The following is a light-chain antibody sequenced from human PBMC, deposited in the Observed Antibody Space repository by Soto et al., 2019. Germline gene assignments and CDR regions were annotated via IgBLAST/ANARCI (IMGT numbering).Light chain of an antibody. CDR2: AAS. CDR1: HVISNY. V-gene: IGKV1-27*01. CDR3: QKYNSAPQT. Sequence: DIQMTHSQSSLSASVGDKETINYRPSHVISNYLAWYQQKPGKVPKLLIYAASTLLSGVPFRFSGSGSGTDFTLTISSLQPEDVATYYCQKYNSAPQTFGQGTKVDIK. J-gene: IGKJ1*01.